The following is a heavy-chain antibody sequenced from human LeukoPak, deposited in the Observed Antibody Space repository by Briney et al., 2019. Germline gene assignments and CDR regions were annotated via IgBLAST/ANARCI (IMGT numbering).Heavy chain of an antibody. V-gene: IGHV3-53*01. D-gene: IGHD4-23*01. Sequence: GGSLRLSCAASGFTFSKFAMYWVRQAPGKGLEWVSALSGGGSTYYVGSVKGRFTISRDNSKNTLYLQMNSLRAEDTAVYYCARAGDGGARLGAFDIWGQGTMVTVSS. CDR2: LSGGGST. J-gene: IGHJ3*02. CDR1: GFTFSKFA. CDR3: ARAGDGGARLGAFDI.